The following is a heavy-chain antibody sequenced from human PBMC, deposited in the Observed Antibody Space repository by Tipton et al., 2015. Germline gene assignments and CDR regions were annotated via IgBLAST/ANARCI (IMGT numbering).Heavy chain of an antibody. CDR3: AREFGGDYFDK. D-gene: IGHD3-10*01. Sequence: TLSLTCTVSGDSINVYYWSWIRQPPGKGLEWIGYIYDSGNTNYNPSLKSRVTMSVDTSKRQFSLRLSSVTAADTAVYFCAREFGGDYFDKWGQGTLVTVSS. CDR2: IYDSGNT. J-gene: IGHJ4*02. CDR1: GDSINVYY. V-gene: IGHV4-59*01.